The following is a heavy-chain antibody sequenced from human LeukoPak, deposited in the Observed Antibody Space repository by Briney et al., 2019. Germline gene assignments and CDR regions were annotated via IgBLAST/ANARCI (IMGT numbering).Heavy chain of an antibody. D-gene: IGHD1-26*01. CDR2: IYHSGST. V-gene: IGHV4-59*01. CDR1: GDSISGYY. Sequence: PSETLSLTCTVSGDSISGYYWSWIRQPPWKGLEWIGNIYHSGSTNYSPSLKSRVTISVDTSKNQFSLKLSSVTAADTAVYYCARSYSGIPYYFDYWGQGTLVTVSS. CDR3: ARSYSGIPYYFDY. J-gene: IGHJ4*02.